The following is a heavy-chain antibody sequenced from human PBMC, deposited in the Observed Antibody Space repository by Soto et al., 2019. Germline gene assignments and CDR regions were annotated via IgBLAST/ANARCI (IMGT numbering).Heavy chain of an antibody. V-gene: IGHV3-21*01. CDR1: GFTFSSYS. Sequence: GGSLRLSCAASGFTFSSYSMNWVRQAPGKGLEWVSSISSSSSYIYYADSVKGRFTISRDNAKNSLYLQMNSLRAEDTAVYYCARDFVVGWSGSGSYYPQVGSPTDYWGQGTLVTVSS. D-gene: IGHD3-10*01. CDR3: ARDFVVGWSGSGSYYPQVGSPTDY. J-gene: IGHJ4*02. CDR2: ISSSSSYI.